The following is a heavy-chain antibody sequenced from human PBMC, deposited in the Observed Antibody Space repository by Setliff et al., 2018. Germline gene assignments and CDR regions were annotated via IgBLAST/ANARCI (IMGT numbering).Heavy chain of an antibody. D-gene: IGHD3-10*01. V-gene: IGHV4-39*07. CDR1: GGSVSSTSHY. CDR2: VYYSGYT. J-gene: IGHJ1*01. CDR3: ARVDFTMIQGVLGL. Sequence: ETLSLTCNVSGGSVSSTSHYWGWIRQPPGKGMEWIGSVYYSGYTYYNPSLQSRVTISVDMSKNQFSMKLTSVTAADTAVYYCARVDFTMIQGVLGLWGQGTLVTVSS.